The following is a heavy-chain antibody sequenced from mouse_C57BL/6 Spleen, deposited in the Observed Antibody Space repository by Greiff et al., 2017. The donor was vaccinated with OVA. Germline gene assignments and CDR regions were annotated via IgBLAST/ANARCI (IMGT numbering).Heavy chain of an antibody. CDR3: ARSGFITTVVATPGFAY. J-gene: IGHJ3*01. CDR1: GYAFSSYW. Sequence: VKLQESGAELVKPGASVKISCKASGYAFSSYWMNWVKQRPGKGLEWIGQIYPGDGDTNYNGKFKGKATLTADKSSSTAYMQLSSLTSEDSAVYFCARSGFITTVVATPGFAYWGQGTLVTVSA. D-gene: IGHD1-1*01. V-gene: IGHV1-80*01. CDR2: IYPGDGDT.